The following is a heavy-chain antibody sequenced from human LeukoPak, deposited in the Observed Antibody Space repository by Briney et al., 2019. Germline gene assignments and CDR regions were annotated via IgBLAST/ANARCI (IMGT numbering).Heavy chain of an antibody. V-gene: IGHV4-59*01. CDR1: GGSISGYS. CDR3: ARGTENTAALGY. Sequence: PSETLSLTCTVSGGSISGYSWSWIRQPPGKGLEYIGYIYYSGSINYNPSLKSRVTISVDTSKNQLSLKLNSVTTADTAVYYCARGTENTAALGYWGQGTLVTVSS. CDR2: IYYSGSI. J-gene: IGHJ4*02. D-gene: IGHD6-25*01.